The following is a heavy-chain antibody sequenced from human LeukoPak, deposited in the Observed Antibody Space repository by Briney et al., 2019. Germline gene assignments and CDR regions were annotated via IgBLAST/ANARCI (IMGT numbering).Heavy chain of an antibody. D-gene: IGHD2-15*01. J-gene: IGHJ4*02. CDR1: GFTFRTYL. CDR3: ARVFAWWSDY. CDR2: IKPDGSEK. Sequence: GGSLRLSCAASGFTFRTYLMSWVRQAPGKGLEWVANIKPDGSEKYYVDSVKGRFTISRDNANNSLYLQMNNLRAEDTAVYYCARVFAWWSDYWGQGTLVTVSS. V-gene: IGHV3-7*01.